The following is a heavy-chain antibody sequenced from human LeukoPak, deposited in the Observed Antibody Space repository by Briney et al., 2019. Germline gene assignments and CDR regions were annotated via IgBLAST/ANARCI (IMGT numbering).Heavy chain of an antibody. CDR3: ARDSVIFGVVTPTFDY. J-gene: IGHJ4*02. V-gene: IGHV1-69*05. Sequence: SVKISCKASGGTFSSYAISWVRQAPGQGLEWMGRIIPIFGTANYAQKFQGRVTITTDESTSTAYMELSSLRSEDTAVYYCARDSVIFGVVTPTFDYWGQGTLVTVSS. D-gene: IGHD3-3*01. CDR2: IIPIFGTA. CDR1: GGTFSSYA.